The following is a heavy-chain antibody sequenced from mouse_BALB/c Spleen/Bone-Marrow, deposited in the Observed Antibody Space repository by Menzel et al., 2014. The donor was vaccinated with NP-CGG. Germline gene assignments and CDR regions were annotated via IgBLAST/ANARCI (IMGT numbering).Heavy chain of an antibody. Sequence: EVQLQQSGAELVKPGASVKLSCTASGFNIKDTYMHWVKQRPEQGLEWIGRIDPANGITRYDPKFQGKATITADTSSNTAYLQLSSLTSEDTAVYYCANYDYGWYFDVWGAGTTVTVSS. CDR1: GFNIKDTY. CDR2: IDPANGIT. V-gene: IGHV14-3*02. CDR3: ANYDYGWYFDV. D-gene: IGHD2-4*01. J-gene: IGHJ1*01.